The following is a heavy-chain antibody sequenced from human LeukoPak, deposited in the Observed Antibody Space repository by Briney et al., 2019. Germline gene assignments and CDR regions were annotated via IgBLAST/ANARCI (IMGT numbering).Heavy chain of an antibody. CDR3: ARDNSYVNYYDPRLGPNWFDP. CDR1: GFTFSSYE. Sequence: GGSLRLSCAASGFTFSSYEMNWVRQAPGKGLEWVSYISSSGSTIYYADSVKGRFTISRDNAKNSPYLQMNSLRAEDTAVYYCARDNSYVNYYDPRLGPNWFDPWGQGTLVTVSS. D-gene: IGHD3-22*01. CDR2: ISSSGSTI. V-gene: IGHV3-48*03. J-gene: IGHJ5*02.